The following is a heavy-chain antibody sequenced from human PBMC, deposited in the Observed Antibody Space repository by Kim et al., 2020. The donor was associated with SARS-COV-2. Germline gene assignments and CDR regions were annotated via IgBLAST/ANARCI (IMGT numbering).Heavy chain of an antibody. J-gene: IGHJ4*02. CDR3: ARVFKYDCSGGSCYGDY. D-gene: IGHD2-15*01. V-gene: IGHV1-2*02. CDR1: GYTFTGYY. Sequence: ASVKVSCKASGYTFTGYYMHWVRQAPGQGLEWMGWINPNSGGTNYAQKFQGRVTMTRDTSISTAYMELSRLRSDDTAVYYCARVFKYDCSGGSCYGDYWGQGTLVTVSS. CDR2: INPNSGGT.